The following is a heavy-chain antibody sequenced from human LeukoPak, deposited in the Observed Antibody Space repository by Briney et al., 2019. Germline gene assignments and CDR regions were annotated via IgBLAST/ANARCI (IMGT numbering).Heavy chain of an antibody. J-gene: IGHJ4*02. CDR3: ARGSGPLFYLDY. V-gene: IGHV3-11*04. CDR1: GFRFSDYY. D-gene: IGHD2-15*01. CDR2: ISSPGTTI. Sequence: GGSLRLSCAASGFRFSDYYMNWIRQAPGKGLEWISHISSPGTTISYADSVKGRFTVSRDNAKNSLYLEMNSLRADDTAVYYCARGSGPLFYLDYWGQGTLVTASS.